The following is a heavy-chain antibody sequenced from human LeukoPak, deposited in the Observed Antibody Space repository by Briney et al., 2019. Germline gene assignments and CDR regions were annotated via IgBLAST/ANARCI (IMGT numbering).Heavy chain of an antibody. CDR3: AGVEDYGDAFDI. D-gene: IGHD4-17*01. V-gene: IGHV4-34*01. CDR2: INHSGST. CDR1: GGSFSGYY. Sequence: SETLSLTCTVSGGSFSGYYWSWIRQPPGKGLEWIGEINHSGSTNYNPSLKSRVTISVDTSKNQFSLKLSSVTAADTAVYYCAGVEDYGDAFDIWGQGTMVTVSS. J-gene: IGHJ3*02.